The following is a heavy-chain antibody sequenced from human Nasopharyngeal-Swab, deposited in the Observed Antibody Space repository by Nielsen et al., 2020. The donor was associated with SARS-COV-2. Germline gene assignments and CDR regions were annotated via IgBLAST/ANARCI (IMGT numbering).Heavy chain of an antibody. J-gene: IGHJ6*02. D-gene: IGHD6-19*01. V-gene: IGHV3-9*01. CDR3: ASLPAAVGGYSSMDV. CDR2: ISWNSGSI. CDR1: GFTFDDYA. Sequence: GGSLRLSCAASGFTFDDYAMHWVRQAPGKGLEWVSGISWNSGSIGYADSVKGRFTISRDNAKNSLYLQMNSLRAEDTALYYCASLPAAVGGYSSMDVWGQGTTVTVSS.